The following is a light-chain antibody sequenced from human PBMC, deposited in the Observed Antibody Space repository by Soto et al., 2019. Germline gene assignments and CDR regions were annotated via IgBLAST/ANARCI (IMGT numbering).Light chain of an antibody. CDR2: AAS. CDR1: QSISSY. Sequence: DIQMTQSPSSLSASVGDRVTLTCLSSQSISSYLNWYQQKPGKAPKLLIYAASSLQSGVPSRFSGIGSGTDFTLTISSLQPEDFATYYCQQSYSTPPWTCGQGTKVDIK. CDR3: QQSYSTPPWT. J-gene: IGKJ1*01. V-gene: IGKV1-39*01.